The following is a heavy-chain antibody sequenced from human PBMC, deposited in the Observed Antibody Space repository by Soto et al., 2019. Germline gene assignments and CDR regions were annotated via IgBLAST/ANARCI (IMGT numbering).Heavy chain of an antibody. CDR1: GFTFSSYA. CDR2: ITGSGDDT. D-gene: IGHD2-2*01. J-gene: IGHJ4*02. Sequence: EVQLLESGGGLVQPGGSPRLSCAASGFTFSSYAMSWVRQTPGRGLEWVSAITGSGDDTFHADSVKGRFTISRDNSKNTLYLQMYTLGVDDTAVYYCAKGSSSSRPYYSDFWGQGTLVTVSS. CDR3: AKGSSSSRPYYSDF. V-gene: IGHV3-23*01.